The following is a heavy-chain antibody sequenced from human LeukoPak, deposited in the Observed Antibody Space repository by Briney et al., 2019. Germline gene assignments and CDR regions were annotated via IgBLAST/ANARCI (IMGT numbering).Heavy chain of an antibody. D-gene: IGHD2-15*01. Sequence: SVKVSCKASGYTFTSYGISWVRQAPGQGLEWMGGIIPIFGTANYAQKFQGRVTITADESTSTAYMELSSLRSEDTAVYYCARGMDGGYSDYWGQGTLVTVSS. CDR1: GYTFTSYG. CDR3: ARGMDGGYSDY. J-gene: IGHJ4*02. V-gene: IGHV1-69*13. CDR2: IIPIFGTA.